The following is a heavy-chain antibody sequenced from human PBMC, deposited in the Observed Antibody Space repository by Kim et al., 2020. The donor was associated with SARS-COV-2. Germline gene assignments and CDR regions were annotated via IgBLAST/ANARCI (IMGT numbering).Heavy chain of an antibody. CDR2: IIPIFGTP. J-gene: IGHJ6*02. CDR1: GGTFSSYA. CDR3: ASDLKLSGSLYSMDV. V-gene: IGHV1-69*13. D-gene: IGHD3-10*01. Sequence: SVKVSCKASGGTFSSYAINWVRQAPGQGLEWMGGIIPIFGTPNYAQKFQGRVTITADESTSTAYMELSSLRSEDTAVYYCASDLKLSGSLYSMDVWGPGTTVTVSS.